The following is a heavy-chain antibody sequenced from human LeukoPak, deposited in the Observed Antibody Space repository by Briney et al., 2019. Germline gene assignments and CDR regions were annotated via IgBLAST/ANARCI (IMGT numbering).Heavy chain of an antibody. CDR1: GFTFSSYN. CDR2: ISSSSSYI. V-gene: IGHV3-21*01. CDR3: VRDGLSGSGWSYDY. D-gene: IGHD6-19*01. J-gene: IGHJ4*02. Sequence: PGGSLRLSCAASGFTFSSYNMNWVRQAPGKGLEWVSSISSSSSYIYYADSVKGRFTISRDNAKNSLYLQMNSLRAEDTAVYYCVRDGLSGSGWSYDYWGQGALVTVSS.